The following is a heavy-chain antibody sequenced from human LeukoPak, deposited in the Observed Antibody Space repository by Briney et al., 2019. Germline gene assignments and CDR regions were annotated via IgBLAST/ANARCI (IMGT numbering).Heavy chain of an antibody. CDR1: GFTFTDYW. J-gene: IGHJ4*02. V-gene: IGHV3-7*01. D-gene: IGHD6-19*01. CDR2: INLDGSEQ. Sequence: GGSLRLSCAASGFTFTDYWMTWVRQAPGKGLEGVASINLDGSEQFYVDSVKGRFTISRDNAKNSLYLRMNSLRADDTAVYYCARDVAVGGQGTLVTVSS. CDR3: ARDVAV.